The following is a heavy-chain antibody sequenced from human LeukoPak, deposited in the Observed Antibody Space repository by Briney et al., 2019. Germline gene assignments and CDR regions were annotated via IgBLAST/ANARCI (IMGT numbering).Heavy chain of an antibody. J-gene: IGHJ3*02. CDR1: GGSISSYY. V-gene: IGHV4-4*07. D-gene: IGHD3-22*01. CDR2: IYTSGST. CDR3: AKGYDAFDI. Sequence: SETLSLTCTVSGGSISSYYWSWIRQPAGKGLGWIGRIYTSGSTNYNPSLKSRVTMSVDTSKNQFSLKLSSVTAADTAVYYCAKGYDAFDIWGQGTMVTVSS.